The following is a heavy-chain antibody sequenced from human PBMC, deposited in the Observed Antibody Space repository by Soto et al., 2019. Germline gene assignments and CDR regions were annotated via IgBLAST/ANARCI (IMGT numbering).Heavy chain of an antibody. V-gene: IGHV2-5*02. D-gene: IGHD3-10*02. Sequence: QITLKESGPSLVKPTQTLTLTCTFSGFSLTTYGVGVGWVRQPPGKALEWLAIIYWDHDQYFSPSLKDRLTISNDTSTKQVVLTMTSMDPVDTATYFCAHFVRTFDVWGHGTVVTVSS. CDR2: IYWDHDQ. CDR1: GFSLTTYGVG. J-gene: IGHJ3*01. CDR3: AHFVRTFDV.